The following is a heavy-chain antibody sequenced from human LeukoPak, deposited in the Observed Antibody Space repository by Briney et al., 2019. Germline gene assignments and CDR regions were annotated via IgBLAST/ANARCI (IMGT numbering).Heavy chain of an antibody. CDR1: GFTFSSYG. J-gene: IGHJ4*02. Sequence: PGGSLRLSCAASGFTFSSYGVHWVRQAPGKGLEWVAFIRYDGSNKYYADSVKGRFTISRDNSKNTLYLQMNSLRAEDTAVYYCAKELTIVVVPAAEKALDYWGQGTLVTVSS. CDR2: IRYDGSNK. V-gene: IGHV3-30*02. D-gene: IGHD2-2*01. CDR3: AKELTIVVVPAAEKALDY.